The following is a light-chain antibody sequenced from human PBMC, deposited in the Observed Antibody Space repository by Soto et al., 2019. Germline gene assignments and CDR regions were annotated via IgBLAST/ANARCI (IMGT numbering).Light chain of an antibody. V-gene: IGLV4-69*01. CDR3: QTCGTDIVV. CDR2: LNSDGSH. Sequence: QSVLTQSPSASASLGASVKLTCTLSSGHSSYAIAWHQQQPEKGPRYLMKLNSDGSHSKGDGIPDRFSGSSSGAERYLTISSLQSEDEADYYCQTCGTDIVVFGEETKLTV. J-gene: IGLJ2*01. CDR1: SGHSSYA.